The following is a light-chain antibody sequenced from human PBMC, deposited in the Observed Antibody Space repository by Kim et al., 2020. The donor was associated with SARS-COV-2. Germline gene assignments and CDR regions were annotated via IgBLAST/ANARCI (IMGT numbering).Light chain of an antibody. CDR2: DAS. Sequence: PGESARLSRRASRSVWTNLAWYQQKPGQAPRLLVYDASTRATGVPARFSGSGSGTEFTLTISSLQSEDFAVYYCQQYYYWRTFGQGTKLEI. J-gene: IGKJ2*01. CDR3: QQYYYWRT. V-gene: IGKV3-15*01. CDR1: RSVWTN.